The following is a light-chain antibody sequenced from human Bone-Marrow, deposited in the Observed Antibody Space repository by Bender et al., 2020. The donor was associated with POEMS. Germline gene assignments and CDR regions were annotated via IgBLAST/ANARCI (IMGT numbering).Light chain of an antibody. CDR1: SSNIGQNF. V-gene: IGLV1-44*01. J-gene: IGLJ2*01. CDR3: SSYVAHNNVI. CDR2: HDN. Sequence: QSVLTQPPSASGTPGQRITISCSGGSSNIGQNFVYWYQQFPGAAPRLLFYHDNQRPSGVPDRFSGSKSGNTASLTVSGLQPGDEAMYYCSSYVAHNNVIFGGGTKLTVL.